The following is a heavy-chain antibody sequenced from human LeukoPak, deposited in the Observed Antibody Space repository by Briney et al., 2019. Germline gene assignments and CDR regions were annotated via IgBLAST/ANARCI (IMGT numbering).Heavy chain of an antibody. D-gene: IGHD3-16*01. CDR3: ARDASMINFDY. V-gene: IGHV7-4-1*02. CDR1: GYTFTVYS. J-gene: IGHJ4*02. CDR2: ITTSTGKP. Sequence: ASVNVSCKASGYTFTVYSINWLRQAPGQGLEWMGWITTSTGKPTYAQGFTGRFVFSLDTSVSTTYLHINSLEAEDTAVYYCARDASMINFDYWGQGSLVTVSS.